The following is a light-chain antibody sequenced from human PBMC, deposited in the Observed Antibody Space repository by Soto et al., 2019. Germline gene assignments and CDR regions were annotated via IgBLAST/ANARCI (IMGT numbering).Light chain of an antibody. CDR3: QQYGSSGP. CDR2: LAS. J-gene: IGKJ1*01. V-gene: IGKV3-20*01. CDR1: RSVTSY. Sequence: EIVLTQSPATLSLSPGERATLSCRASRSVTSYLAWYQQKPGQAPRLLIYLASNRAAGVPDRFSGSGSGTDFTLTISRLEPEDFAVYYCQQYGSSGPFGQGTKVDI.